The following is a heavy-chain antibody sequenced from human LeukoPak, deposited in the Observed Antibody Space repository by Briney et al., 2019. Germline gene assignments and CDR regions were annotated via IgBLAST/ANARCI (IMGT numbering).Heavy chain of an antibody. Sequence: SETLSLTCTVSGGSISHYFWSWIRQPAGQGLEWIGRIYTSGSTNYNPSLKSRVTMSVDTSKNQLSLKLSSVTAADTAVYYCARDRSTSSWSPFDYWGQGTLVTVSS. V-gene: IGHV4-4*07. CDR2: IYTSGST. D-gene: IGHD6-13*01. CDR3: ARDRSTSSWSPFDY. J-gene: IGHJ4*02. CDR1: GGSISHYF.